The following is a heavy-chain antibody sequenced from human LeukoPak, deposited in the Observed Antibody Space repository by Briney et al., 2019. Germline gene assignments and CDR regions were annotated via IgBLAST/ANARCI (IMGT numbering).Heavy chain of an antibody. CDR3: ARNAYYYDSSGYYSFDY. CDR2: IWYDGSNK. J-gene: IGHJ4*02. Sequence: GGSLRLSCAASGFTFSSYGMHWVRQAPGKGLEWVAVIWYDGSNKYHADSVKGRFTISRDNSKNTLYLQMNSLRAEDTAVYYCARNAYYYDSSGYYSFDYWGQGTLVTVSS. V-gene: IGHV3-33*01. CDR1: GFTFSSYG. D-gene: IGHD3-22*01.